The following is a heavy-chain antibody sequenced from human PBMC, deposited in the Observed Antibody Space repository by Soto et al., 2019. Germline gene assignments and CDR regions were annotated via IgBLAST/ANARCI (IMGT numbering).Heavy chain of an antibody. CDR1: GYTFTSYG. V-gene: IGHV1-18*04. CDR2: ISGYNGDT. CDR3: ARGDLYDFWSGYPSLYYHGLDV. J-gene: IGHJ6*02. Sequence: ASVKVSCKASGYTFTSYGITWVRQAPGQGLEWMGWISGYNGDTNYTQKLQGRVTMTSDTSTSTAYMELRTLRSDDTAVYYCARGDLYDFWSGYPSLYYHGLDVWGQGTPVTVSS. D-gene: IGHD3-3*01.